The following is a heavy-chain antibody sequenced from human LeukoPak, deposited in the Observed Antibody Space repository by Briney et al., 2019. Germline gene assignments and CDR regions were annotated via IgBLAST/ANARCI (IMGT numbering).Heavy chain of an antibody. CDR3: ARDRGIVVVVAAQFDY. CDR2: ISYDGSNK. CDR1: GFTFSSYA. Sequence: GRSLRVSCAASGFTFSSYAMHWVRQAPGKGLEWVAVISYDGSNKYYADSVKGRFIISRDNSKNTPYLQMNSLRAEDTAVYYCARDRGIVVVVAAQFDYWGQGTLVTVSS. V-gene: IGHV3-30*04. J-gene: IGHJ4*02. D-gene: IGHD2-15*01.